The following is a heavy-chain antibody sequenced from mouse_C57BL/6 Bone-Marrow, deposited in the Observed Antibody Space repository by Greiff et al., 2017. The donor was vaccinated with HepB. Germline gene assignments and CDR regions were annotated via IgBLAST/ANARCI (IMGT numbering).Heavy chain of an antibody. CDR2: IYPRSGNT. CDR3: ARSPLPPFDY. D-gene: IGHD2-10*01. Sequence: VKLVESGAELARPGASVKLSRKASGYTFTSYGISWVKQRTGKGLEWIGEIYPRSGNTYYNEKFKGKATLTADKSSSTAYMELRSLTSEDSAVYFCARSPLPPFDYWGQGTTLTVSS. J-gene: IGHJ2*01. CDR1: GYTFTSYG. V-gene: IGHV1-81*01.